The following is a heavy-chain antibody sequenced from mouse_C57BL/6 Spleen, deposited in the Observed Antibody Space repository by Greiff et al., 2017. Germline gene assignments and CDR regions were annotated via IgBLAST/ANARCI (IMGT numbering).Heavy chain of an antibody. D-gene: IGHD1-1*01. Sequence: VQLQQPGPELVKPGASVKLSCKASGYTFTSYWMHWVKQRPGQGLEWIGNINPSNGGTNYNEKFKSKATLTVDKSSSTAYMQLSSLTSEDSAVYYCASACHYVSWFAYWGQGTLVTVSA. CDR1: GYTFTSYW. CDR2: INPSNGGT. J-gene: IGHJ3*01. V-gene: IGHV1-53*01. CDR3: ASACHYVSWFAY.